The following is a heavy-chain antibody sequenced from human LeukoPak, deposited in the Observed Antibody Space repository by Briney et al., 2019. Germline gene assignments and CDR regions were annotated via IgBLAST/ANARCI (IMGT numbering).Heavy chain of an antibody. Sequence: GGSLRLSCTASGLIFSDYYMSWIRQDPGKGLEWVAYISDTGKTIYYADSVKGRFTISRDNAKKSLYLQVDGLRAEDTAVYYCATVHFGYFDYWGRGTLVTVSS. CDR3: ATVHFGYFDY. V-gene: IGHV3-11*01. CDR1: GLIFSDYY. D-gene: IGHD3-3*01. J-gene: IGHJ4*02. CDR2: ISDTGKTI.